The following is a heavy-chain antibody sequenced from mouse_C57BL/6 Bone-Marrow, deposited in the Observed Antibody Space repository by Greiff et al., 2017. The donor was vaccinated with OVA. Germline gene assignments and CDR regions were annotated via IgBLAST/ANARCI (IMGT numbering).Heavy chain of an antibody. Sequence: EVHLVESGGGLVQPKGSLKLSCAASGFSFNTYAMNWVRQAPGKGLEWVARIRSKSNNYATYYADSVKDRFTISRDDSESMLYLQMNNLKTEDTAMYYCVRHVGYGSREDAMDYWGQGTSVTVSS. J-gene: IGHJ4*01. CDR3: VRHVGYGSREDAMDY. CDR2: IRSKSNNYAT. V-gene: IGHV10-1*01. D-gene: IGHD1-1*01. CDR1: GFSFNTYA.